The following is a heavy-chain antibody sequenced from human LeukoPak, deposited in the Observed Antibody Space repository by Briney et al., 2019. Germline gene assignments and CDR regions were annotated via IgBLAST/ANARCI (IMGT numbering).Heavy chain of an antibody. J-gene: IGHJ3*02. Sequence: PGGSLRLSCAASGFTFSYYYMSWVRQAPGKGVEWVSVIYSGGSTYYPGSVKGRFTISRDNSKNTLYHKMNSRRAEETVVYYGARDGYERDAFDMWGQGTMVSVFS. CDR3: ARDGYERDAFDM. V-gene: IGHV3-66*01. CDR1: GFTFSYYY. D-gene: IGHD5-12*01. CDR2: IYSGGST.